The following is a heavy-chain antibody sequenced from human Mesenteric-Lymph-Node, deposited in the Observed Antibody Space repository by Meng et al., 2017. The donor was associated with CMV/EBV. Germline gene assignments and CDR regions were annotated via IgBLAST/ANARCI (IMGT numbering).Heavy chain of an antibody. CDR1: GGSFSGYY. V-gene: IGHV4-34*01. D-gene: IGHD4-23*01. Sequence: VRLRAWRLGLLKPSETLSLTCAVYGGSFSGYYWGWIRQPPGKGLEWIGEINHSGSTNYTPSLKSRVTISVDTSKNQFSLKLSSVTAADTAVYYCARHQRWLKSEGGFNYWGQGTLVTVPS. CDR2: INHSGST. J-gene: IGHJ4*02. CDR3: ARHQRWLKSEGGFNY.